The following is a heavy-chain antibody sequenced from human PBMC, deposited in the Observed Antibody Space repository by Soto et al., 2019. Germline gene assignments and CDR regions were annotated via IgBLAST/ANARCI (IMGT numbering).Heavy chain of an antibody. J-gene: IGHJ4*02. D-gene: IGHD3-10*01. CDR2: IIPIFGTA. CDR3: ARDLQAPYYYGSVIYWPFDY. Sequence: QVQLVQSGAEVKKPGSSVKVSCKASGGTFSSYAISWVRQAPGQGLEWMGGIIPIFGTANYAQKFQGRVTITADESTSTAYMEMSSLRSEDTDVYYCARDLQAPYYYGSVIYWPFDYGGQGTLVTVSS. V-gene: IGHV1-69*01. CDR1: GGTFSSYA.